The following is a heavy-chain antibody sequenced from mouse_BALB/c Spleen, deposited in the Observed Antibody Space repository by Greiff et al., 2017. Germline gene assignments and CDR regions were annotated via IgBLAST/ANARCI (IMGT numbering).Heavy chain of an antibody. J-gene: IGHJ2*01. Sequence: EVMLVESGGGLVQPGGSLKLSCAASGFTFSSYGMSWVRQTPDKRLELVATINSNGGSTYYPDSVKGRFTISRDNAKNTLYLQMSSLKSEDTAMYYCARDRGYYGSSYDYWGQGTTLTVSS. CDR2: INSNGGST. CDR3: ARDRGYYGSSYDY. V-gene: IGHV5-6-3*01. D-gene: IGHD1-1*01. CDR1: GFTFSSYG.